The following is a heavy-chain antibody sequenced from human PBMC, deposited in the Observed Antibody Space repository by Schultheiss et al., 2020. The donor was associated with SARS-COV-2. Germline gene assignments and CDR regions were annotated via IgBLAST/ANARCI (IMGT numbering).Heavy chain of an antibody. J-gene: IGHJ4*02. D-gene: IGHD6-19*01. V-gene: IGHV3-30*03. CDR1: GFTFSSYG. CDR3: ASSSGWRTILDY. Sequence: GGSLRLSCAASGFTFSSYGMHWVRQAPGKGLEWVAVISYDGSNKYYADSVKGRFTISRDNSKNTLYLQMNSLRAEDTAVYYCASSSGWRTILDYWGQGTLVTVSS. CDR2: ISYDGSNK.